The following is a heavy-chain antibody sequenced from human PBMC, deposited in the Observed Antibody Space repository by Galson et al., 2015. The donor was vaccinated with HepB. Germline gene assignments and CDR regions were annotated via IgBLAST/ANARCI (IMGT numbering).Heavy chain of an antibody. D-gene: IGHD3-22*01. CDR1: GFTFSDYY. J-gene: IGHJ5*02. Sequence: SLRLSCAASGFTFSDYYMSWIRQAPGKGLEWVSYISSSGSTIYYADSVKGRFTISRDNAKNSLYLQMNSLRAEDTAVYYCARDYYDSSGYYYGWFDPWGQGTLVTVSS. CDR3: ARDYYDSSGYYYGWFDP. CDR2: ISSSGSTI. V-gene: IGHV3-11*01.